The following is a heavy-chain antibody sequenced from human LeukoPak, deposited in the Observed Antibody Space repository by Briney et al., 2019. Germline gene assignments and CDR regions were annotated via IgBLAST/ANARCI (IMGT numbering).Heavy chain of an antibody. J-gene: IGHJ4*02. V-gene: IGHV1-18*01. Sequence: AASVKVSCKASGYIFFNYGITWVRQAPGQGLEWMGWISAYNGDTKYSQKVQGRVTMTTDTSTSTAYMEVRSLRSDDTAVYYCARKYREELSLPDYWGQGTLVTVSS. CDR2: ISAYNGDT. CDR3: ARKYREELSLPDY. D-gene: IGHD5-12*01. CDR1: GYIFFNYG.